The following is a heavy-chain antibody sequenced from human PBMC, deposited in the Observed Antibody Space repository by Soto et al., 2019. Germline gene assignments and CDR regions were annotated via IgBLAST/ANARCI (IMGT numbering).Heavy chain of an antibody. Sequence: GGSLRLSCVASGFTFSMSTMSWVRQAPGKGLEWVSRLRGNGGSTAYADSVRGRFTISRDNSKNTLYLQMNSLRAEDTAVYYCAKVRQQWLVLGWFDLWGQGTLVTVSS. CDR1: GFTFSMST. V-gene: IGHV3-23*01. D-gene: IGHD6-19*01. CDR3: AKVRQQWLVLGWFDL. CDR2: LRGNGGST. J-gene: IGHJ5*02.